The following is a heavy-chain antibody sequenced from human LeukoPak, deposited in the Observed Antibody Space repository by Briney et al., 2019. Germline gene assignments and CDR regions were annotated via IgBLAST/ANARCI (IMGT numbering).Heavy chain of an antibody. CDR2: ISGSGGST. D-gene: IGHD6-19*01. V-gene: IGHV3-23*01. Sequence: GGSLRLSCAASGFTFSSYAMSSVRQAPGKGLEWVSAISGSGGSTCYADSVKGRFTISRDNAKKSLYLQMNSLRADDTAVYYCARGASVVAGNDNAFDIWGQGTMVTVSS. CDR1: GFTFSSYA. J-gene: IGHJ3*02. CDR3: ARGASVVAGNDNAFDI.